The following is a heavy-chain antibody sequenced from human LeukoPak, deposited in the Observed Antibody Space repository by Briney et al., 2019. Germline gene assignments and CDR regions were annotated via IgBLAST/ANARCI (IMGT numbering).Heavy chain of an antibody. V-gene: IGHV1-2*02. CDR2: INPNSGGT. J-gene: IGHJ4*02. D-gene: IGHD5-18*01. CDR3: ARDLDTAGDY. Sequence: ASVKVSCEASGYTFTGYYMHWVRQAPGQGLEWMGWINPNSGGTKYAQKFQGRVTMTRDTSISTAYMELSRLRSDDTAVYYCARDLDTAGDYWGQGTLVTVSS. CDR1: GYTFTGYY.